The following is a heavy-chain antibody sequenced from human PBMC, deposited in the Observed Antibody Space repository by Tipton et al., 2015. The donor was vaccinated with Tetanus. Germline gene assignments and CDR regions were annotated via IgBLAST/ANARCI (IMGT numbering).Heavy chain of an antibody. D-gene: IGHD3-10*01. CDR2: VFYRGST. CDR3: ARVESDGSGTNYNFYYMDV. V-gene: IGHV4-61*01. Sequence: GLVKPSETLSLTCTVSGGSISSGSSYWSWVRQPPGKKLEWPGYVFYRGSTNYNPSFKSRVTISVDTSKNQFSLKLHSVSAADTAVYYCARVESDGSGTNYNFYYMDVWGKGTTVTVSS. CDR1: GGSISSGSSY. J-gene: IGHJ6*03.